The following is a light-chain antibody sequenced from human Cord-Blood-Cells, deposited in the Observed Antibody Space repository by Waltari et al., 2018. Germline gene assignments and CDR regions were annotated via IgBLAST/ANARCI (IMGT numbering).Light chain of an antibody. CDR2: DVS. J-gene: IGLJ1*01. Sequence: QSALPQPASVSGSPGQSITISCTGTSSDVGGYNYVSWYQQHPGKAPKLMIYDVSNRPSGVSNRFSGSKSGNTASLTISGLQADDEADYYCSSYTSSSTYVFGTGTKVTVL. CDR3: SSYTSSSTYV. CDR1: SSDVGGYNY. V-gene: IGLV2-14*01.